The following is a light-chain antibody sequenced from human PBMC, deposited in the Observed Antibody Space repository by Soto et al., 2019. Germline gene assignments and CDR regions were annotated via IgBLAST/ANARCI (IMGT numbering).Light chain of an antibody. Sequence: EILLTQSPGTLSLSPGERATLSCRASQTVTSNYLAWYQRKPGQAPRLLIYGASSRATDIPDRFSGSGSGKDFTLTIARLEPEDFAVYFCQQYAGSPSTFGQGTKVEIK. J-gene: IGKJ1*01. V-gene: IGKV3-20*01. CDR3: QQYAGSPST. CDR1: QTVTSNY. CDR2: GAS.